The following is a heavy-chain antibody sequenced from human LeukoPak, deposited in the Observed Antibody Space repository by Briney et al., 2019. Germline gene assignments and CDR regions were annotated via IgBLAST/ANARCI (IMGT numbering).Heavy chain of an antibody. J-gene: IGHJ3*02. Sequence: SVKVSCKASGFTFTSSAVQWVRQARGQRLEWIGWIVVGSGNTNYAQKFQEGVTITRDMSTSTAYMELSSLRSEDTAVYYCAADSRYYDFWSGYRGVGAFDIWGQGTMVTVSS. CDR1: GFTFTSSA. CDR2: IVVGSGNT. V-gene: IGHV1-58*01. D-gene: IGHD3-3*01. CDR3: AADSRYYDFWSGYRGVGAFDI.